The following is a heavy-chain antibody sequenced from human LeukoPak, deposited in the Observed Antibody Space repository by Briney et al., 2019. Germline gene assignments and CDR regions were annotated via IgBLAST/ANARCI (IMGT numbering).Heavy chain of an antibody. J-gene: IGHJ4*02. CDR3: ARQSLDGGSCYDY. Sequence: ASVKVSCKASGYTFTSFDINWVRQAPGQGPEWMGWMNPYSGNTGYAQKFQGRVTLTRSTSITTAYMEVSSLRSDDTAVYYCARQSLDGGSCYDYWGQGTPVTVSS. CDR2: MNPYSGNT. CDR1: GYTFTSFD. D-gene: IGHD2-15*01. V-gene: IGHV1-8*01.